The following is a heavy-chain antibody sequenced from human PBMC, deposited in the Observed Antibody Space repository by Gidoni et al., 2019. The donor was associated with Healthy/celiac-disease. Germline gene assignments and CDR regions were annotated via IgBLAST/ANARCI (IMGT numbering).Heavy chain of an antibody. Sequence: QLQLQESGPGLVKPSETMSLTCTVAGGSISSSSYYWGWIRQPPGKGLEWMGSIYSSGSTYYNPSLKIRVPISVDTSTHPFSLQLCSVTAADTAVYYCARLAPLIAVAGGDWFDPWGQGTLVTVSS. J-gene: IGHJ5*02. CDR2: IYSSGST. CDR1: GGSISSSSYY. D-gene: IGHD6-19*01. V-gene: IGHV4-39*01. CDR3: ARLAPLIAVAGGDWFDP.